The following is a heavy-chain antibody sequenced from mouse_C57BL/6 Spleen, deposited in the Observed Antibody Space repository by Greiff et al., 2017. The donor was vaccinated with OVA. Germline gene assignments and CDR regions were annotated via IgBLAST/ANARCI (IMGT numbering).Heavy chain of an antibody. CDR2: IHPNSGST. CDR3: ARGYYYGSSLSCDY. V-gene: IGHV1-64*01. J-gene: IGHJ2*01. Sequence: VKLQQPGAELVKPGASVKLSCKASGYTFTSYWMHWVKQRPGQGLEWIGMIHPNSGSTNYNEKFKSKATLTVDKSSSTAYMQLSSLTSEDSAVYYCARGYYYGSSLSCDYWGQGTTLTVSS. CDR1: GYTFTSYW. D-gene: IGHD1-1*01.